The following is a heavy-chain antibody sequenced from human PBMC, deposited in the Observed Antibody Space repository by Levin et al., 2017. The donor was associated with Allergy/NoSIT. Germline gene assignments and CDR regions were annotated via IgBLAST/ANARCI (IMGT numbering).Heavy chain of an antibody. D-gene: IGHD2-15*01. CDR1: GGSISSYN. CDR2: IYYSGRT. CDR3: ARAPTPGYCSDGSCSDLWFDP. J-gene: IGHJ5*02. Sequence: SETLSLTCTVSGGSISSYNWNWIRQPPGKGLEWIGYIYYSGRTNYNPSLKSRVIISTDTSKNQFSLRLSSVTAADTAVYYCARAPTPGYCSDGSCSDLWFDPWGQGTLVTVSS. V-gene: IGHV4-59*01.